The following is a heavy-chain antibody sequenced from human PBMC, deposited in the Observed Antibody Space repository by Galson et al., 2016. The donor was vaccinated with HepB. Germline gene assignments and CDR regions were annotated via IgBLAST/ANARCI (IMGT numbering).Heavy chain of an antibody. J-gene: IGHJ3*02. V-gene: IGHV3-48*02. CDR1: GFSFSSYS. CDR3: ARVLLDAFDI. D-gene: IGHD2-21*01. CDR2: ISTSSSNI. Sequence: SLRLSCAASGFSFSSYSMNWVRQAPGKGLEWVSHISTSSSNIYYADSVKGRFTISRGNAKNSLYLQMNSLRDEDTAVYYCARVLLDAFDIWGRGTMVTVSS.